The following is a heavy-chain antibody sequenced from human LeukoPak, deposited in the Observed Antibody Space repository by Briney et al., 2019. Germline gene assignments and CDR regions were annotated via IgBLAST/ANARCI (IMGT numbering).Heavy chain of an antibody. CDR2: IYTSGST. Sequence: SETLSLTCTVSGGSISNYFWSWFRQPAGKGLEWIVRIYTSGSTNYNPSLKSRVTMSVDTSKNQFSLKLSSVTAADTAVYYCAREVRYSGYEVIDYWGQGTLVTVSS. CDR1: GGSISNYF. D-gene: IGHD5-12*01. J-gene: IGHJ4*02. CDR3: AREVRYSGYEVIDY. V-gene: IGHV4-4*07.